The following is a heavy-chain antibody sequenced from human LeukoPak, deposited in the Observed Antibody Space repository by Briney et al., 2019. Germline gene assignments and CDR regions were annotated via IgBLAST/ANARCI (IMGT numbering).Heavy chain of an antibody. D-gene: IGHD3-10*01. CDR2: MNPNSGNT. V-gene: IGHV1-8*01. CDR1: GYTFTSYD. CDR3: ARGLRGVDPFNYYFDY. Sequence: GASVNVSCKASGYTFTSYDINWVRQATGRGLEWMGWMNPNSGNTGYAQKFQGRVTMTRNTSISTAYMELSSLRSEDTAVYYCARGLRGVDPFNYYFDYWGQGTLVTVSS. J-gene: IGHJ4*02.